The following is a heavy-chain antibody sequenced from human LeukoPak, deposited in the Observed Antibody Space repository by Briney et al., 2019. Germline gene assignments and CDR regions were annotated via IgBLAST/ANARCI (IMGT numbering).Heavy chain of an antibody. J-gene: IGHJ4*02. CDR1: GGSFSGYY. D-gene: IGHD1-1*01. Sequence: PSETLSLTCAVYGGSFSGYYWSWIRQPPGKGLEWIGEINHSGNTNYNPSLKSRVTISVDTSKNQLSLRLSSVTAADTAVYYCARSGIGGIWSFDYWGQGTLVTVSS. CDR2: INHSGNT. CDR3: ARSGIGGIWSFDY. V-gene: IGHV4-34*01.